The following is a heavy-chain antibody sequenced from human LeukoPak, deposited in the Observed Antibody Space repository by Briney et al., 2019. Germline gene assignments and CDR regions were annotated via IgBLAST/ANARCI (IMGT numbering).Heavy chain of an antibody. V-gene: IGHV3-20*04. J-gene: IGHJ4*02. Sequence: SGGSLRLSCAASGFTFDDYGMSWVRQAPGKGLEWVSGINWNGGSTGYADSVKGRFTISRDNAKNSLYLQVNSLRAEDTALYYCARSLWFGETVGVYWGQGTLVTVSS. CDR2: INWNGGST. D-gene: IGHD3-10*01. CDR3: ARSLWFGETVGVY. CDR1: GFTFDDYG.